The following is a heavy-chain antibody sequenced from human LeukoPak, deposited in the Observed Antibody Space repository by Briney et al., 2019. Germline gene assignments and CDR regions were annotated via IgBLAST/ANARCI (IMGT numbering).Heavy chain of an antibody. CDR1: GGTFSCYA. V-gene: IGHV1-69*06. CDR3: ARGSRYHDWLSPLDS. Sequence: SVKASCKASGGTFSCYAISWVRQAPGQGLEWMGGIIPIFGTANYAQKFQGRVTITADKSTSTAYMELSSLRSDDTAVFYCARGSRYHDWLSPLDSWGQGTLVTVSS. CDR2: IIPIFGTA. J-gene: IGHJ4*02. D-gene: IGHD3-9*01.